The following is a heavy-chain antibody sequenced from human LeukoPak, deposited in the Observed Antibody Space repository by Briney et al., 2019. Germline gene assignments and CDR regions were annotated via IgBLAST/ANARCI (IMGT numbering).Heavy chain of an antibody. J-gene: IGHJ6*03. CDR2: IYYSGST. CDR1: GGSISSGGYY. D-gene: IGHD1/OR15-1a*01. Sequence: SQTLSLTCTVSGGSISSGGYYWSWIRQHPGKGLEWIGYIYYSGSTCYNPSLKSRITISVDTSKNQFSLKLSSVTAADTAVYYCARGPNTRYYYYYMDVWGKGTTVTVSS. CDR3: ARGPNTRYYYYYMDV. V-gene: IGHV4-31*03.